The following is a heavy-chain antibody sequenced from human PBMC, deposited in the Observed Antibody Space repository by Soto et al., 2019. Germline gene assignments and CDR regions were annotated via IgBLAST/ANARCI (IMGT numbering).Heavy chain of an antibody. CDR2: MNPNSGNT. J-gene: IGHJ3*02. D-gene: IGHD1-7*01. CDR1: GYTFTSYD. Sequence: ASVKVSCKASGYTFTSYDINWVRQATGQGLEWMEWMNPNSGNTGYAQKFQGRVTMTRNTSISTACMELSSLRSEDTAVYYCARTYNWNYGAFDIWGQGTMVTVSS. V-gene: IGHV1-8*01. CDR3: ARTYNWNYGAFDI.